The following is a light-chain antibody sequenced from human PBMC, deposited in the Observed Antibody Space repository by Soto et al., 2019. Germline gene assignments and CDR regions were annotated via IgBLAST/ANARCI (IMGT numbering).Light chain of an antibody. CDR1: SSDVGGYNH. Sequence: QSALTQPASVSGSPGQSIAVSCTGTSSDVGGYNHVSWYQQHPGKAPKLMSYDVGNRPSGVCERCSGSKSGNTASLSISWRQSDDEADYYCSSYTSINTDVFGTGTKVTVL. J-gene: IGLJ1*01. V-gene: IGLV2-14*03. CDR2: DVG. CDR3: SSYTSINTDV.